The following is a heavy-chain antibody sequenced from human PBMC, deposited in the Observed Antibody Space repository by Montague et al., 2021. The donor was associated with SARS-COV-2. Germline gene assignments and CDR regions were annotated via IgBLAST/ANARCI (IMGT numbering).Heavy chain of an antibody. CDR1: GVSFSDYH. Sequence: SETLSLTCAVSGVSFSDYHWTWILQSPGEGLVWFVQINHGGSTMYNPSLQKRVTISIHTSTKQFSLKLASLTAADTAVYYCARGAPVYWGQGTLVTVSS. CDR3: ARGAPVY. CDR2: INHGGST. V-gene: IGHV4-34*01. J-gene: IGHJ4*02.